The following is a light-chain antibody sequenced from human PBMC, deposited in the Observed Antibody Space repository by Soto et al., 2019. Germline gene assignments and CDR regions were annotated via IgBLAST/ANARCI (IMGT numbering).Light chain of an antibody. Sequence: DVVMTQSPLSLPVTLGQPASVSCRSSQSLVHSDGNTYLTWFQQRPGQSPRRLIYKVSNRDSGVPDRFSGSGSGTDFTLRVSRVEAEDVGVYYCMQGAHWPCTFGQGTKLEIK. J-gene: IGKJ2*02. V-gene: IGKV2-30*02. CDR3: MQGAHWPCT. CDR2: KVS. CDR1: QSLVHSDGNTY.